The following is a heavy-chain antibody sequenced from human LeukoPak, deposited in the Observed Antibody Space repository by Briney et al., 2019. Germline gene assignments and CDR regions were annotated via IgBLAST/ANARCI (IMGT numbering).Heavy chain of an antibody. D-gene: IGHD3-3*01. CDR3: AREPVGYDFWSGYYTGVFDY. Sequence: ASVKVSCKASGGTFSSYAISWVRQAPGQGLEWMGRIIPIFGTANYAQKFQGRVTITTDESTSTAYMELSSLRSEDTAVYYCAREPVGYDFWSGYYTGVFDYWGQGTLVTVSS. CDR1: GGTFSSYA. CDR2: IIPIFGTA. J-gene: IGHJ4*02. V-gene: IGHV1-69*05.